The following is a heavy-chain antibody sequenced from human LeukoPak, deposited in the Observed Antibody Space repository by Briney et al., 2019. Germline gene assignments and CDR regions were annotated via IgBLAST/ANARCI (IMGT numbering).Heavy chain of an antibody. J-gene: IGHJ4*02. CDR1: GFTFSSYG. V-gene: IGHV3-33*01. Sequence: PGRSLRLSCAASGFTFSSYGMHWVRQAPGKGLEWVAVIWYDGSNKYYEDSVKGRFTISRDNSKNTLYLQMNSLRAEDTAVYYCARERDDSSGGSDYWGQGTLVTVSS. D-gene: IGHD3-22*01. CDR2: IWYDGSNK. CDR3: ARERDDSSGGSDY.